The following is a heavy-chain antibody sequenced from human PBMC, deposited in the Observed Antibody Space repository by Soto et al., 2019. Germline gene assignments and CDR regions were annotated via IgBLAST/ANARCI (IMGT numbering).Heavy chain of an antibody. Sequence: PGGSLRLSCAASGFTFSSYAMHWVRQAPGKGLEWVAVISYDGSNKYYADSVKGRFTISRDNSKNTLYLQMNSLRAEDTAVYYCERGSGEPRGDFDYWGQGTLVTVSS. CDR3: ERGSGEPRGDFDY. CDR1: GFTFSSYA. CDR2: ISYDGSNK. V-gene: IGHV3-30-3*01. J-gene: IGHJ4*02. D-gene: IGHD2-15*01.